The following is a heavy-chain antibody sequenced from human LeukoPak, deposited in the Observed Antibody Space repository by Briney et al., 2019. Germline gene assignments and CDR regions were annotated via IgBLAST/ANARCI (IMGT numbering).Heavy chain of an antibody. CDR2: ISGSGGST. V-gene: IGHV3-23*01. CDR3: ARARSIPSPLGL. Sequence: GGSLRLSCAASGFTFSSYAMNWVRQAPGKGLEWVSSISGSGGSTYYADSVKGRFTISRDNSKNTLYLQMNSLRAEDTAVYYCARARSIPSPLGLWGQGTLVTVSS. CDR1: GFTFSSYA. D-gene: IGHD2-2*02. J-gene: IGHJ4*02.